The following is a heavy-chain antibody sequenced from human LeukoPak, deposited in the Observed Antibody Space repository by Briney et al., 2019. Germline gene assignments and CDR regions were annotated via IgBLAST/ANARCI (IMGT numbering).Heavy chain of an antibody. Sequence: PSETLSLTCTVSGGSISSRSFYWGWIRQPPGQGLQWLGHIFHRGSTSYNSSFKSRVTILVATSKNQFFLEVNSVTAADTAMYYCARVATSFGGYYFDHWGQGILVTVSS. V-gene: IGHV4-39*07. CDR1: GGSISSRSFY. D-gene: IGHD3-3*01. CDR3: ARVATSFGGYYFDH. CDR2: IFHRGST. J-gene: IGHJ4*02.